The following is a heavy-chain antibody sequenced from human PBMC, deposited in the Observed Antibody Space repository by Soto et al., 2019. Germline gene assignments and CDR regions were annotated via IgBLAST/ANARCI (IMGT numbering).Heavy chain of an antibody. V-gene: IGHV4-34*01. D-gene: IGHD1-26*01. CDR1: GGSFSGYY. CDR2: INHSGST. Sequence: PSETLSLTCAVDGGSFSGYYWSWIRQPPGKGLEWIGEINHSGSTNYNPSLKSRVTISIDTSKNRFSLKLSSVTAADTAVYYCATQEVGGSYVYTFDPWGQGTLVTVSS. CDR3: ATQEVGGSYVYTFDP. J-gene: IGHJ5*02.